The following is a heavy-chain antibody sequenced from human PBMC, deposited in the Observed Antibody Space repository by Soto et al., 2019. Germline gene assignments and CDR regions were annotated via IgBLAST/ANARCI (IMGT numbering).Heavy chain of an antibody. CDR1: GGTFSSYA. J-gene: IGHJ4*02. CDR2: IIPIFGTA. D-gene: IGHD6-19*01. Sequence: QVQLVQSGAEVKKPGSSVKVSCKASGGTFSSYAISWVRQAPGQGLEWMGGIIPIFGTANYAQKFPGRVTITAEESTSTAYMELSSLRSEDTAVYYCARDKHWRRGAVAGENDYWGQGTLVTVSS. V-gene: IGHV1-69*01. CDR3: ARDKHWRRGAVAGENDY.